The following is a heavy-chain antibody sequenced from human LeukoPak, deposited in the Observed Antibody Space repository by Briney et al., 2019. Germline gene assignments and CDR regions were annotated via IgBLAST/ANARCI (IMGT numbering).Heavy chain of an antibody. D-gene: IGHD5-18*01. J-gene: IGHJ4*02. CDR3: ASTTMAIPGDY. V-gene: IGHV3-74*01. CDR1: GFTFSNYW. Sequence: GESLRLSCAASGFTFSNYWMHWVRQAPGKGLVWVSRISTDGSSTNYADSVKGRFTISRDNAKNTLYLQMNSLRGEDTAVYYCASTTMAIPGDYWGQGTLVTVSS. CDR2: ISTDGSST.